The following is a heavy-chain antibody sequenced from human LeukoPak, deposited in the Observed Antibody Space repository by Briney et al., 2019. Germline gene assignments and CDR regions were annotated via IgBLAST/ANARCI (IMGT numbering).Heavy chain of an antibody. J-gene: IGHJ4*02. CDR3: ARVSDYGGNYAPFDY. D-gene: IGHD4-23*01. CDR2: IWYDGSNK. Sequence: GGSLRLSCAASGFTFSSYGMHWVRQAPGKGLEWVAVIWYDGSNKYYADSVKGRFTISRDNSKNTLYLQMNSLRAEDTAVYYCARVSDYGGNYAPFDYWGQGTLVTVSS. CDR1: GFTFSSYG. V-gene: IGHV3-33*01.